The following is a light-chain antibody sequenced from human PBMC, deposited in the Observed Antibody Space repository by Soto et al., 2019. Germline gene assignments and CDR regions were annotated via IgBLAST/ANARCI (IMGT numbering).Light chain of an antibody. CDR1: SGHSSYA. V-gene: IGLV4-69*01. J-gene: IGLJ2*01. CDR3: QTWGTGIVV. CDR2: VNSDGSH. Sequence: QLVLTQSPSASASLGASVKLTCTLSSGHSSYAIAWHQQQPEKGPRYLMNVNSDGSHSKGDGIPDRFSGSSSGAERYLTISSLQSEAEADYYCQTWGTGIVVFGGGTKLTVL.